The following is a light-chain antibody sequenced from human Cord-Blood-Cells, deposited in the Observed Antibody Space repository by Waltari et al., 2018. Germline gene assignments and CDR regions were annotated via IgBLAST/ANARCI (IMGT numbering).Light chain of an antibody. J-gene: IGKJ3*01. CDR2: AAS. Sequence: IQLTQSPSFLSASVGYRVTITCRASQCIISYFAWYHQKPGKAPKLLIYAASTMQSGVPSRFSGSGSGTEFTLTISSLQPEDFATYYCQHLNSYPLTFGPATKVDIK. V-gene: IGKV1-9*01. CDR3: QHLNSYPLT. CDR1: QCIISY.